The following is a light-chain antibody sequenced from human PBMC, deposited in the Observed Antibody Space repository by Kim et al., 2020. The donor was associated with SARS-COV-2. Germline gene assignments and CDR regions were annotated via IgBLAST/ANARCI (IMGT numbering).Light chain of an antibody. J-gene: IGLJ2*01. CDR1: PGPVTSGHF. CDR2: DTG. Sequence: PGGTFTLTWASRPGPVTSGHFPYWFQPKPGQAPRTLIYDTGNRHSWTPARFSGSLLGGKAALTLSAAQAEDEADYYCLLSYSDSRVFGGGTQLTVL. CDR3: LLSYSDSRV. V-gene: IGLV7-46*01.